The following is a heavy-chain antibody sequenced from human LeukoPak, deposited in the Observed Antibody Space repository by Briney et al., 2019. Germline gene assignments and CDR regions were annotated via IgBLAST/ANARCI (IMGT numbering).Heavy chain of an antibody. CDR1: GVAISSSDW. Sequence: PSETLSLTCAVSGVAISSSDWWSGVRQPPGKGLGWMGEIYHSGSTNYNPPLKRRVTISVDKSKNHFSLNLSSVTAADTGVYYCARDRRYYDSSAYIRGFDYWGQGTLVTVSS. D-gene: IGHD3-22*01. V-gene: IGHV4-4*02. CDR2: IYHSGST. J-gene: IGHJ4*02. CDR3: ARDRRYYDSSAYIRGFDY.